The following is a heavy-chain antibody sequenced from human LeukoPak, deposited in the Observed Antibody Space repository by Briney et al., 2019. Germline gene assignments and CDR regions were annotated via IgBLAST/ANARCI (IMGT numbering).Heavy chain of an antibody. D-gene: IGHD4-23*01. Sequence: TSETLSLTCTVSGASVSNYDWSWIRQPPGKGLEWIGYVYYSGRTNYNPSLESRVTISVDTSKNQFSLKLTSVTAADTAMYYCARRGGNPLGAFDIWGRGTMVTVSS. J-gene: IGHJ3*02. V-gene: IGHV4-59*02. CDR2: VYYSGRT. CDR3: ARRGGNPLGAFDI. CDR1: GASVSNYD.